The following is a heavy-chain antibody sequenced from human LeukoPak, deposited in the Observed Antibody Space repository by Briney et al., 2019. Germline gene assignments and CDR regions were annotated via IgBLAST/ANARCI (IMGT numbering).Heavy chain of an antibody. CDR1: GLSLNSYA. Sequence: GGSLRLSCTASGLSLNSYAMSWVRQVPGKGLEWVSASSSSDDGKWYADSVKGRFVISRDNSKNTLYLQMNSLRAEDTAVYFCAKDSLVATSHFDSWGRGTLVTVSS. CDR2: SSSSDDGK. CDR3: AKDSLVATSHFDS. V-gene: IGHV3-23*01. J-gene: IGHJ4*02. D-gene: IGHD5-12*01.